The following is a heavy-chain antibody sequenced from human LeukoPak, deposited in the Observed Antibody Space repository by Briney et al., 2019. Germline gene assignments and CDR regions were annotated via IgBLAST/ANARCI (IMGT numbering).Heavy chain of an antibody. D-gene: IGHD2-2*01. Sequence: SVKVSCKASGGTFSSYAISWVRQAPGQGIEWMGGIIPIFGTANYAQKFQGRVMITTDESTSTAYMELSSLRSEDTAVYYCARERVVPAAANWFDPWGQGTLVTVSS. CDR2: IIPIFGTA. CDR3: ARERVVPAAANWFDP. J-gene: IGHJ5*02. V-gene: IGHV1-69*05. CDR1: GGTFSSYA.